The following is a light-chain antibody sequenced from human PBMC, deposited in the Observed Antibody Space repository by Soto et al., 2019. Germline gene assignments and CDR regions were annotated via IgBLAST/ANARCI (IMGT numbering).Light chain of an antibody. Sequence: DIQMTQSPSTLSGSVGDRVTITCRASQTISSWLAWYQQKPGKAPKLLIYKASTIKSGVPSRFSGSGSGTEFTLTISSLQPDDFATYYCQHYNSYSEAFGQGPKV. CDR1: QTISSW. CDR2: KAS. CDR3: QHYNSYSEA. V-gene: IGKV1-5*03. J-gene: IGKJ1*01.